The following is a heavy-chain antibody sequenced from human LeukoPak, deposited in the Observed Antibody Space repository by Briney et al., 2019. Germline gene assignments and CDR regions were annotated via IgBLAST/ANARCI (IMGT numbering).Heavy chain of an antibody. V-gene: IGHV3-43D*03. CDR2: INWNGGRT. CDR3: ARGQTDSGWTYYFDY. J-gene: IGHJ4*02. Sequence: GGSLRLSCAASGFTVSSNEMSWVRQVPGKSLEWVSLINWNGGRTYYADSVKGRFTISRDDSKNSLYLQMNSLSTEDTALYYCARGQTDSGWTYYFDYWGQGTLVTVSS. D-gene: IGHD6-19*01. CDR1: GFTVSSNE.